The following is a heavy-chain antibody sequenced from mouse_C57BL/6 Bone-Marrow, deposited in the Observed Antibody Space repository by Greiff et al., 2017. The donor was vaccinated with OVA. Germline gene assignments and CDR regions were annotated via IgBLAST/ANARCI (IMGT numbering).Heavy chain of an antibody. D-gene: IGHD1-1*01. Sequence: EVQVVESGGGLVQPGGSRKLSCAASGFTFSSFGMHWVRQAPEKGLEWVAYISSGSSTIYYADTVKGRFTISRDNPKNTLFLQMTSLSSEDTAMYYCARRYGSSYFDYWGQGTTLTVSS. CDR2: ISSGSSTI. J-gene: IGHJ2*01. V-gene: IGHV5-17*02. CDR3: ARRYGSSYFDY. CDR1: GFTFSSFG.